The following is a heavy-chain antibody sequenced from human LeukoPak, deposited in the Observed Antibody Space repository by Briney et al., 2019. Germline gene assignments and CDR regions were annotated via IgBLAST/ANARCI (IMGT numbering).Heavy chain of an antibody. J-gene: IGHJ4*02. CDR1: GASINSAGYY. V-gene: IGHV4-31*03. CDR3: ARGPALSALGYRSGGSCSDY. Sequence: SETLSLTCTVSGASINSAGYYWSWIHQLPGKGLEWIGYISYTGSTYYNPSLKSRVTISVDTSKNQFSLKLSSVTAADTAVYYCARGPALSALGYRSGGSCSDYWGQGTLVTVSS. CDR2: ISYTGST. D-gene: IGHD2-15*01.